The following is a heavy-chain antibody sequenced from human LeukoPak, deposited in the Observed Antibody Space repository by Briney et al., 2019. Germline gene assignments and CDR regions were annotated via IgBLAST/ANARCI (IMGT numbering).Heavy chain of an antibody. CDR3: ARRGYCSSTSCYTFDY. V-gene: IGHV4-59*01. CDR2: IYYSGST. Sequence: SETLSLTCTVSGGSISSYYWSWIRQPPGKGLEWIGYIYYSGSTNYNPSLKSRVTISVDTSKNQFSLKLSSVTAAGTAVYYCARRGYCSSTSCYTFDYWGQGTLVTVSS. J-gene: IGHJ4*02. CDR1: GGSISSYY. D-gene: IGHD2-2*02.